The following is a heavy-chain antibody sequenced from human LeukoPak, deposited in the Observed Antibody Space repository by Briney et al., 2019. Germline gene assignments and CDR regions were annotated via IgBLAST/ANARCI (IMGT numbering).Heavy chain of an antibody. J-gene: IGHJ3*02. CDR3: ARERQVSAANDAFDI. CDR2: INPNSGGT. Sequence: AAVKVSCKASGYTFTGYYMHWVRVAPGQGLEWMGWINPNSGGTNYAQKFQGRVTMTRDTSISTAYMELSRLRSDDTAVYYCARERQVSAANDAFDIWGQGTMVTVSS. D-gene: IGHD2-2*01. CDR1: GYTFTGYY. V-gene: IGHV1-2*02.